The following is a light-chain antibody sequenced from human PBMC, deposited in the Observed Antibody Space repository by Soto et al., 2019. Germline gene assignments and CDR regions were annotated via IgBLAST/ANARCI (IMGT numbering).Light chain of an antibody. CDR1: GSDVGAYNY. CDR2: EVN. Sequence: QSALTQPASVCGSPGQSITISCTWTGSDVGAYNYVSWYQQYPGKAPKLMIYEVNNRPSGSSNRCSGSKSGNTASLTISGLQAEDEAEYYCSSYTTDNTYVFGSGTKLPS. J-gene: IGLJ1*01. V-gene: IGLV2-14*01. CDR3: SSYTTDNTYV.